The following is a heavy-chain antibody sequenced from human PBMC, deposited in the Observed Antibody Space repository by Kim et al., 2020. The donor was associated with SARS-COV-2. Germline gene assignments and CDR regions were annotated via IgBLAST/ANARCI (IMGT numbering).Heavy chain of an antibody. Sequence: TTYNPSLKSRLTISVDTSKNQFSLRLSSVHAADTAVYYCARDSSYTFAYWGQGTLVTVSS. D-gene: IGHD3-16*02. CDR3: ARDSSYTFAY. V-gene: IGHV4-59*01. CDR2: T. J-gene: IGHJ4*02.